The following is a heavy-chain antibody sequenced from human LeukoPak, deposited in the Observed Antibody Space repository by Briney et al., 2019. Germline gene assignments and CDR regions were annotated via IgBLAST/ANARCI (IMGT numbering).Heavy chain of an antibody. J-gene: IGHJ4*02. Sequence: PGRSLRLSCAASGFTLSSYGMHWVRQAPGKGLEWVALIWYDGSNKYYADSVKGRFTVSRDNSKNTLYLQMNSLRAEDTAVYYCARDRSVVFDYWGQGTLVTVSS. CDR3: ARDRSVVFDY. CDR2: IWYDGSNK. V-gene: IGHV3-33*01. CDR1: GFTLSSYG. D-gene: IGHD3-3*01.